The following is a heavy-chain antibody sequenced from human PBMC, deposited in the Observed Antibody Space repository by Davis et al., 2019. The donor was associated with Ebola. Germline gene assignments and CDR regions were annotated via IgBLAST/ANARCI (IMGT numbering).Heavy chain of an antibody. J-gene: IGHJ5*01. D-gene: IGHD1-26*01. CDR2: ISAYNGNT. Sequence: ASVKVSCKASSYTFTSYGISWVRQAPGQGLEWMGWISAYNGNTNYAQKLQGRVTITTDTSRSTAYMELRSLRSDDTAVYYCAREAGATTRRYDSWGQGTLVTVSS. V-gene: IGHV1-18*01. CDR1: SYTFTSYG. CDR3: AREAGATTRRYDS.